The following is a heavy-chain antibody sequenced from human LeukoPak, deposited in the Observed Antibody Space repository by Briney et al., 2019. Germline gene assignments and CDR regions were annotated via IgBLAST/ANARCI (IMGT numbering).Heavy chain of an antibody. CDR3: ARARSTAAGLYNWFDP. J-gene: IGHJ5*02. Sequence: ASVKVSCKASGYTFTGYYMHWVRQAPGQGLEWMGWISAYNGNTNYAQKLQGRVTMTTDTSTSTAYMELRSLRSDDTAVYYCARARSTAAGLYNWFDPWGQGTLVTVSS. CDR2: ISAYNGNT. V-gene: IGHV1-18*04. CDR1: GYTFTGYY. D-gene: IGHD6-13*01.